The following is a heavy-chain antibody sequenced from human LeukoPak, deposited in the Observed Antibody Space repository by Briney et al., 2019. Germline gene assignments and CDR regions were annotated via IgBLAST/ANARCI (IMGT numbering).Heavy chain of an antibody. CDR1: GYSFTSYW. D-gene: IGHD3-22*01. Sequence: RGESLKISCKGSGYSFTSYWIGWVRQMPGKGLEWMGIIYPGDSDTRYSPSFQGQVTISADKSISTAYLQWSSLKASDTAMYYCARRRRSGHYDGNQGAFDIWGQGTMVTVSS. CDR3: ARRRRSGHYDGNQGAFDI. CDR2: IYPGDSDT. V-gene: IGHV5-51*01. J-gene: IGHJ3*02.